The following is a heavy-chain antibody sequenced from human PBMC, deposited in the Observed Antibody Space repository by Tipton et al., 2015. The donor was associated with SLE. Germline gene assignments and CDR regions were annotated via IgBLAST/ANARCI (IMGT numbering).Heavy chain of an antibody. Sequence: TLSLTCAVYGGSFSGYYWSWIRQPPGKGLEWIGSVYYSGSTYYNPSLKSRVTISIDTSKNQFSLKLSSVTAADTAVYYCARGRDIVVVVAAAGFEPWGQGNPVHVSS. J-gene: IGHJ5*02. D-gene: IGHD2-15*01. V-gene: IGHV4-34*01. CDR2: VYYSGST. CDR3: ARGRDIVVVVAAAGFEP. CDR1: GGSFSGYY.